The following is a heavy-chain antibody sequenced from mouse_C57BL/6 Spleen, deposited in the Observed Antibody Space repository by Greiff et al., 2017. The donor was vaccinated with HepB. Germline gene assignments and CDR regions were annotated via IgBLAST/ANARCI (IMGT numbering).Heavy chain of an antibody. V-gene: IGHV5-4*01. D-gene: IGHD1-1*01. Sequence: EVQLVESGGGLVKPGGSLKLSCAASGFTFSSYAMSWVRQTPEKRLEWVATISDGGSYTYYPDNVKGRFTISRDNAKNNLYLQMSHLKSEDTAMYYCARDYYGSSPSAMDYWGQGTSVTVSS. CDR3: ARDYYGSSPSAMDY. CDR1: GFTFSSYA. J-gene: IGHJ4*01. CDR2: ISDGGSYT.